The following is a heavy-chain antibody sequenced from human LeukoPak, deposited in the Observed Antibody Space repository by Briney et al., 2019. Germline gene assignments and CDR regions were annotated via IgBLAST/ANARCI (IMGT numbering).Heavy chain of an antibody. J-gene: IGHJ3*02. V-gene: IGHV3-53*01. CDR3: ARDGDVDDSSGNYGPPHAFDI. CDR1: GFTVSSNY. CDR2: IYSGGST. Sequence: GGSLRLSCAASGFTVSSNYMSWVRQAPGKGLEWVSVIYSGGSTYYADSVKGRFTISRDNSKNTLYLQMNSLRAEDTAVYYCARDGDVDDSSGNYGPPHAFDIWGQGTMVTVSS. D-gene: IGHD3-22*01.